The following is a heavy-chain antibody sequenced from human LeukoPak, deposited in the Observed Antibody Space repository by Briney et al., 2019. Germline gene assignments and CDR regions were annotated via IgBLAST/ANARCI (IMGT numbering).Heavy chain of an antibody. V-gene: IGHV3-30*02. CDR3: AKDQTETAMDTFDY. CDR1: GFSFGSYG. J-gene: IGHJ4*02. Sequence: GGSLRLSCAASGFSFGSYGMHWVRQAPGKGLEWVAFIRYDGRIEYYADSVKGRFTISRGNSRNTLFLQMNSLRPEDTAVYYCAKDQTETAMDTFDYWGQGTLVTVSS. D-gene: IGHD5-18*01. CDR2: IRYDGRIE.